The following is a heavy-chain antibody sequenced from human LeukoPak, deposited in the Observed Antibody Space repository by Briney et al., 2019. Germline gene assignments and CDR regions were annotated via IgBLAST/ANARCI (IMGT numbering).Heavy chain of an antibody. D-gene: IGHD1-26*01. CDR1: GGSISSGDYY. CDR3: ARLKVDANNYFDY. CDR2: IYYSGSS. V-gene: IGHV4-30-4*01. Sequence: SVTLSLTCTVSGGSISSGDYYWGWIRQPPGKGLEWIGYIYYSGSSYFSPSLKSRVTISVDTSKNQFSLKLSSVTAADTALYYCARLKVDANNYFDYWGQGTLVTVSS. J-gene: IGHJ4*02.